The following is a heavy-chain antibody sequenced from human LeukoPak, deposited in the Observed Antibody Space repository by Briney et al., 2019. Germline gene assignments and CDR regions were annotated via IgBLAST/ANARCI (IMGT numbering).Heavy chain of an antibody. J-gene: IGHJ4*02. D-gene: IGHD2-8*01. CDR1: GFIFSGYL. CDR2: IKQDGSEK. Sequence: GGSLRLSCAASGFIFSGYLMSWVRQAPGKGLEWVANIKQDGSEKYYVDSVKGRFTISRDNAKNSLYLQMNSLRAEDTAVYYCARGRGSGCMDYWGQGTLVTVSS. CDR3: ARGRGSGCMDY. V-gene: IGHV3-7*01.